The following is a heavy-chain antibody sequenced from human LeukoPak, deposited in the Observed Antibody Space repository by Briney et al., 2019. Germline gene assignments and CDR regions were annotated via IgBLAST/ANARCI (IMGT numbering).Heavy chain of an antibody. CDR2: ISAYNGNT. Sequence: ASVKVSRKASGYTFTSYGISWVRQAPGQGLEWMGWISAYNGNTNYAQKLQGRVTMTTDTSTSTAYMELRSLRSDDTAVYYCARDIIAAAAPEGYFDYWGQGTLVTVSS. D-gene: IGHD6-13*01. CDR1: GYTFTSYG. CDR3: ARDIIAAAAPEGYFDY. J-gene: IGHJ4*02. V-gene: IGHV1-18*01.